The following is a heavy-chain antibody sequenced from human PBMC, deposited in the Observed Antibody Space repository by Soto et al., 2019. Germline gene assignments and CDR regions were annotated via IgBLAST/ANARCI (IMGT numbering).Heavy chain of an antibody. V-gene: IGHV1-8*01. CDR2: MNPNSGNT. D-gene: IGHD4-17*01. CDR1: GYTFTSHD. Sequence: QVQLVQSGAEVKKSGASVKVSCKASGYTFTSHDINWVRQATGQGLEWMGWMNPNSGNTGYAQQFQGRVTMTRNTSIITAYMEPSSLRSEDTAVYYCARWDSGDYTRFDYWGQGTLVTVSS. J-gene: IGHJ4*02. CDR3: ARWDSGDYTRFDY.